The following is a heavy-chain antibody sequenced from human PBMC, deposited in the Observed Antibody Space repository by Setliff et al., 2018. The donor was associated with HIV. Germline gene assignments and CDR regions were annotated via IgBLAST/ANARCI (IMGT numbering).Heavy chain of an antibody. CDR3: ARDHVFGSRTGFDP. Sequence: NPSETLSLTCAVSGASINSNNWWSWVRQPPGKGLEWIGEIYHSGSANSNASLRSRVMISVDTSKNQFSLKLSAVTAADTAVYYCARDHVFGSRTGFDPWGPGILVTVSS. CDR1: GASINSNNW. J-gene: IGHJ5*02. V-gene: IGHV4-4*02. CDR2: IYHSGSA. D-gene: IGHD3-10*01.